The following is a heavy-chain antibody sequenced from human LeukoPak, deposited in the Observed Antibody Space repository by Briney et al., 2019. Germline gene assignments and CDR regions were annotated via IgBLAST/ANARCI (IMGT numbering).Heavy chain of an antibody. V-gene: IGHV3-74*01. CDR1: GFTFSSYW. Sequence: PGGSLRLSCAASGFTFSSYWMHWVRQAPGKGLVWVSRINTDGSSTSYADSVKGRFTISRDNAKNSLYLQMNSLRAEDTAIYYCASRYCSGGSCYFDYWGQGTLVTVSS. D-gene: IGHD2-15*01. CDR3: ASRYCSGGSCYFDY. CDR2: INTDGSST. J-gene: IGHJ4*02.